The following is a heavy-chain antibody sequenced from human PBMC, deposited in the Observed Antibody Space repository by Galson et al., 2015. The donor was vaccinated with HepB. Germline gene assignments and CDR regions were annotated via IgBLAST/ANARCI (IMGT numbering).Heavy chain of an antibody. J-gene: IGHJ5*02. Sequence: SLRLSCAASGFTFSNAWMSWVRQAPGKGLEWVGRIKSKTDGGTTDYAAPVKGRFTISRDDSKNTLYLQMNSLKTEDTAVYYCTTTYYYDSSGPWGQGTLVTVSS. CDR2: IKSKTDGGTT. D-gene: IGHD3-22*01. CDR1: GFTFSNAW. CDR3: TTTYYYDSSGP. V-gene: IGHV3-15*01.